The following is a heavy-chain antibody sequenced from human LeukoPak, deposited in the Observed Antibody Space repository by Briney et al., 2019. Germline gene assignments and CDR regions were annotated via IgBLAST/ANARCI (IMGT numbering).Heavy chain of an antibody. D-gene: IGHD3-10*01. J-gene: IGHJ3*02. Sequence: SETLSLTCAVYGGSFSGYYWSWIRQLPGKGLEWIGEINHSGSTNYNPSLKSRVTISVDTSKNQFSLKLSSVTAADTAVYYCARRNSYYYGSPARRAFDIWGQGTMVTVSS. CDR2: INHSGST. V-gene: IGHV4-34*01. CDR3: ARRNSYYYGSPARRAFDI. CDR1: GGSFSGYY.